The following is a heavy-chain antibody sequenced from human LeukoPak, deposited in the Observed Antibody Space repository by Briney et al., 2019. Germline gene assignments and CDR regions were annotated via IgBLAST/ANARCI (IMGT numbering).Heavy chain of an antibody. Sequence: GGSLRLSCAVSGFTFSSEAMGWVRQLPGGGLEWVSTISPAGGTTYYAESMKGRFTISRDNSKSTLYLQMNSLRVEDTAVYYCTKVRSGSSSWALRVFNYWGQGALVTVSS. CDR2: ISPAGGTT. CDR3: TKVRSGSSSWALRVFNY. D-gene: IGHD6-13*01. CDR1: GFTFSSEA. V-gene: IGHV3-23*01. J-gene: IGHJ4*02.